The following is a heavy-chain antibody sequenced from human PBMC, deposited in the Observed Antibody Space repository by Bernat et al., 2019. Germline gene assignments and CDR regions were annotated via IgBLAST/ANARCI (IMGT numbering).Heavy chain of an antibody. V-gene: IGHV4-59*01. D-gene: IGHD3-16*01. Sequence: QVQLQESGPGLVKPSETLSLTCTVSGGSISGYYWSWIRQPPGKGLEWFGSIYYSGSTNYNPSLKSRVIISVDTSKNQFSLKLTSVTAADTAVYYCARVPGGDAFDIWGQGTMVTVSS. CDR3: ARVPGGDAFDI. CDR2: IYYSGST. J-gene: IGHJ3*02. CDR1: GGSISGYY.